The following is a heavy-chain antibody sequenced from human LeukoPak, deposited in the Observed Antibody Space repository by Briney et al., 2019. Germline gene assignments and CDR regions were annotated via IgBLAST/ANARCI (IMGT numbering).Heavy chain of an antibody. CDR2: INPNSGGT. CDR1: GYTFTGYY. J-gene: IGHJ4*02. CDR3: ARGWGLSRPYFDY. V-gene: IGHV1-2*02. Sequence: ASVKVSCKASGYTFTGYYMHWVRQAPGQGLEWMGWINPNSGGTNYAQKFQGRVTMTRDPPISAAYMELSRLRSDDTAVYYCARGWGLSRPYFDYWGQGTLVTVSS. D-gene: IGHD3-16*01.